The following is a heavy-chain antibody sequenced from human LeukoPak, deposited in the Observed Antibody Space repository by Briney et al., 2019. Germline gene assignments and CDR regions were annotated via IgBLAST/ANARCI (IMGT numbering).Heavy chain of an antibody. CDR1: GFTFSSYG. CDR2: IWYDGSNK. CDR3: AKEVSAEYYYYMDV. Sequence: PGGSLRLSCAASGFTFSSYGMHWVRQAPGKGLEWVAVIWYDGSNKYYADSVKGRFTISRDNSKNTLYLQMNSLRAEDTAVYYCAKEVSAEYYYYMDVWGKGTTVTVSS. V-gene: IGHV3-33*06. D-gene: IGHD6-6*01. J-gene: IGHJ6*03.